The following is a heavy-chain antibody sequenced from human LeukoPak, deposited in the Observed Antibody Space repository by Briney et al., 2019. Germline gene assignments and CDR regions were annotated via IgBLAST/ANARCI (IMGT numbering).Heavy chain of an antibody. V-gene: IGHV1-69*13. D-gene: IGHD5-18*01. CDR3: ARAWLQTKEWVDTYYYYYGMDV. CDR1: GGTFSSYA. CDR2: IIPIFGTA. Sequence: GASVKVSCKASGGTFSSYAISWVRQAPGQGLEWMGGIIPIFGTANYAQKFQGRVTITADESTSTAYMELSSLRSEDTAVYYCARAWLQTKEWVDTYYYYYGMDVWGQGTTVTVSS. J-gene: IGHJ6*02.